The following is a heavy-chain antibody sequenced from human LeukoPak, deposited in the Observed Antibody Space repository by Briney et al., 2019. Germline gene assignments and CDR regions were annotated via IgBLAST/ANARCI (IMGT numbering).Heavy chain of an antibody. J-gene: IGHJ4*02. V-gene: IGHV3-23*01. CDR3: AKTIQWPYYFDY. CDR1: GFTFDDYA. Sequence: GGSLRLSCAASGFTFDDYAMSWVRQVPGKGLEWVSAISGGGGSTYYADSVKGRFTISRDNSKNTLYLQMNSLRAEDTAVYYCAKTIQWPYYFDYWGQGTLVTVSS. CDR2: ISGGGGST. D-gene: IGHD6-19*01.